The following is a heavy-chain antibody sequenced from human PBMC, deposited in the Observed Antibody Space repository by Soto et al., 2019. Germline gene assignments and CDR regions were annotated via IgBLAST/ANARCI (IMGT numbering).Heavy chain of an antibody. CDR1: GYSFTCYW. D-gene: IGHD1-26*01. Sequence: PGEALEISCKGSGYSFTCYWISRVRQMPGKGLQWMGRIDPSDSYTNYSPSFQGPVTISADKSISTAYPQWSSLKASDTAMYCCARRTVGGSYQIDYWGQGTLVTVSS. J-gene: IGHJ4*02. V-gene: IGHV5-10-1*01. CDR3: ARRTVGGSYQIDY. CDR2: IDPSDSYT.